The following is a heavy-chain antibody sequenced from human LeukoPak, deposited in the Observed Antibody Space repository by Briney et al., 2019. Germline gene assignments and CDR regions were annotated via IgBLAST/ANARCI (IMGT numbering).Heavy chain of an antibody. D-gene: IGHD4-17*01. CDR2: IYPGDSDT. J-gene: IGHJ3*02. V-gene: IGHV5-51*01. Sequence: GESLKIPCKGSGYSFTSYWIGWVRQMPGKGLEGMGIIYPGDSDTRYSPSFQGQVTISADKSISTAYLQWSSLKASDTAMYYCARPPDYDDDDAFDIWGQGTMVTVSS. CDR1: GYSFTSYW. CDR3: ARPPDYDDDDAFDI.